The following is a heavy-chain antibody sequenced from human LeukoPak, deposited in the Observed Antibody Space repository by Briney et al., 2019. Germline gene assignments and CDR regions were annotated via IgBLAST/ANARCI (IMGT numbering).Heavy chain of an antibody. J-gene: IGHJ6*02. V-gene: IGHV3-23*01. D-gene: IGHD6-13*01. CDR1: GFTFSSYA. CDR3: AKDGAAAYYYYGMDV. Sequence: GGSLRLSCAASGFTFSSYAVSWVRQAPGKGLEWVSAISGRGINTYYAASVKGRFDISRDNSRDTVYLQMNSLRAEDTAVYYCAKDGAAAYYYYGMDVWGQGTTVTVS. CDR2: ISGRGINT.